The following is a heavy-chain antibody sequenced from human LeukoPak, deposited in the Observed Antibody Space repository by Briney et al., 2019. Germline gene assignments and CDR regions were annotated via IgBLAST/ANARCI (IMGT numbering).Heavy chain of an antibody. CDR3: ARTYYDYVWGSYRHDAFDI. Sequence: SQTLSLTCTVSGGSISSSSYYCGWIRQPPGKGLEWIGSIYYSSSPYSNPPLKSRVTISVDTSKSQFSLKLSSVTAADTAVYYCARTYYDYVWGSYRHDAFDIWGQGTMVTVSS. V-gene: IGHV4-39*01. J-gene: IGHJ3*02. D-gene: IGHD3-16*02. CDR1: GGSISSSSYY. CDR2: IYYSSSP.